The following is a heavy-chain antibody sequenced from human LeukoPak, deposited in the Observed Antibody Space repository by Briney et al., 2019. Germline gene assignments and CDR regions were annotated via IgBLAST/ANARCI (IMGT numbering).Heavy chain of an antibody. D-gene: IGHD3-10*01. V-gene: IGHV5-10-1*01. CDR2: IDPSDSYT. CDR3: ARSLGDYYGSGIAFDI. J-gene: IGHJ3*02. CDR1: GYSFTSYW. Sequence: GESLRISCKGSGYSFTSYWISWVRQMPGKGLEWMGRIDPSDSYTNYSPSFQGHVTISADKSISTAYLQWSSLKASDTAMYYCARSLGDYYGSGIAFDIWGQGTIVTVSS.